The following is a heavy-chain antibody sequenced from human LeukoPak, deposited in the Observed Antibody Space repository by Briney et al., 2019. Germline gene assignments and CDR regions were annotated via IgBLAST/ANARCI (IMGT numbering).Heavy chain of an antibody. V-gene: IGHV5-51*01. D-gene: IGHD3-10*01. J-gene: IGHJ4*02. CDR3: ARRGYYGSGTAPAFDY. Sequence: GESLKIPCKGSGYSFTSYWIGWARQMPGKGLEWMGIIYPRDSDTRYSPSFQGQVTISADKSISTAYLQWSSLKASDTAMYYCARRGYYGSGTAPAFDYWGQGTLVTVSS. CDR2: IYPRDSDT. CDR1: GYSFTSYW.